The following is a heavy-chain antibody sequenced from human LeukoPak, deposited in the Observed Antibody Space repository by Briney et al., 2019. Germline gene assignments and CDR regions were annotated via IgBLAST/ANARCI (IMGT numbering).Heavy chain of an antibody. J-gene: IGHJ6*03. D-gene: IGHD6-19*01. CDR2: IYHSGST. Sequence: SGTLSLTCAVSGGSISSSNWWSWVRQPPGKGLEWIGEIYHSGSTNYNPSLKSRVTISVDKSKNQFSLKLSSVTAADTAVYYCARDRGSGWYGSLRPDHLRDYYMDVWGKGTTVTVSS. CDR1: GGSISSSNW. CDR3: ARDRGSGWYGSLRPDHLRDYYMDV. V-gene: IGHV4-4*02.